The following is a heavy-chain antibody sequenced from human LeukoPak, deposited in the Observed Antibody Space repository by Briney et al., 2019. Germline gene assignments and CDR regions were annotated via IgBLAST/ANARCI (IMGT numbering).Heavy chain of an antibody. D-gene: IGHD3-22*01. CDR3: ARADSGGDSSGYKWYDP. V-gene: IGHV1-69*05. Sequence: EASVKVSCKASGGTFSSYAISWVRQAPGQGLEWMGGIIPIFGTANYAQKFQGRVTITTDESTSTAYMELSSLRSEDTAVYYCARADSGGDSSGYKWYDPWGQGTLVTVSS. CDR1: GGTFSSYA. CDR2: IIPIFGTA. J-gene: IGHJ5*02.